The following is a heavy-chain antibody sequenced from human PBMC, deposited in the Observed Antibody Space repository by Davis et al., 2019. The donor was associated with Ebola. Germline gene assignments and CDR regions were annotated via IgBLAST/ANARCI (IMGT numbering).Heavy chain of an antibody. CDR1: GFIFRNNW. Sequence: GGSLRLSCAASGFIFRNNWVTWVRQMPGKGLEWMGIIYPGDSDTRYSPSFQGQVTISADKSISTAYLQWSSLKASDTAMYYCARLNLSDVYYYYYGMDVWGQGTTVTVSS. J-gene: IGHJ6*02. CDR2: IYPGDSDT. V-gene: IGHV5-51*01. D-gene: IGHD1-14*01. CDR3: ARLNLSDVYYYYYGMDV.